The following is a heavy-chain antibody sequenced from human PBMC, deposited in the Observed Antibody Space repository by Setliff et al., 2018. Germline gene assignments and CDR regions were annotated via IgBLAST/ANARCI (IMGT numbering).Heavy chain of an antibody. Sequence: SETLSLTCTVSGGSISSGGYYWSWIRQHPGKCLEWIGYIYYSGSTSHYNPSLKSRVTISVDTSKNQFSLKLSSVTAADTAVYYCARGRAGHSGHWGQGTLVTVSS. V-gene: IGHV4-31*03. CDR2: IYYSGST. J-gene: IGHJ4*02. D-gene: IGHD6-19*01. CDR1: GGSISSGGYY. CDR3: ARGRAGHSGH.